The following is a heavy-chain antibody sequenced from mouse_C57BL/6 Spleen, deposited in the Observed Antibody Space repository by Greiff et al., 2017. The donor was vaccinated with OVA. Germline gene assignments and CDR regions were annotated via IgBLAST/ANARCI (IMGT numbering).Heavy chain of an antibody. CDR1: GYAFSSSW. V-gene: IGHV1-82*01. Sequence: QVQLQQSGPELVKPGASVKISCKASGYAFSSSWMNWVKQRPGKGLEWIGRIYPGDGDTNYNGKFKGKATLTADKSSSTAYMQLSSLTSEDSAVYFCARSYGNYGYAMDYWGQGTSVTVSS. D-gene: IGHD2-1*01. CDR3: ARSYGNYGYAMDY. CDR2: IYPGDGDT. J-gene: IGHJ4*01.